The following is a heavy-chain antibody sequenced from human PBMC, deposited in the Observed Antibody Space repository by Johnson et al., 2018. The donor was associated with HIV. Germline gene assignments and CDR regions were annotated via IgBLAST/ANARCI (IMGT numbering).Heavy chain of an antibody. V-gene: IGHV3-30*04. CDR3: ARGFHSGSYYRGRAFDI. Sequence: QVQLVESGGGVVQPGRSLRLSCAASGFTFSSYAMHWVRQAPGKGLEWVAVISYDGSNKYYTDSVKGRFTISRDNSKNTLDLQINSLRAEDTAVYYCARGFHSGSYYRGRAFDIWGQGTVVTVSS. D-gene: IGHD1-26*01. J-gene: IGHJ3*02. CDR2: ISYDGSNK. CDR1: GFTFSSYA.